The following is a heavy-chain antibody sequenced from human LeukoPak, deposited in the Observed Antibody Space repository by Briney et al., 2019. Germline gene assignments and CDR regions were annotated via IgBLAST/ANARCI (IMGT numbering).Heavy chain of an antibody. D-gene: IGHD2-2*01. CDR3: AKGFSSTTPRGYFDY. V-gene: IGHV3-23*01. CDR2: ISGSGGST. Sequence: GGSLRLSCAASGFTFSSYAMSWVRQAPGKGLEWVSAISGSGGSTYYADSVKGRFTISRDNSKNTLCLQMNSLRAEDTAVYYCAKGFSSTTPRGYFDYWGQGTLVTVSS. CDR1: GFTFSSYA. J-gene: IGHJ4*02.